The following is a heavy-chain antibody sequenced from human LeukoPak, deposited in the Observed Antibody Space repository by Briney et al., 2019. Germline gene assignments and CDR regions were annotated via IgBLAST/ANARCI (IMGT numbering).Heavy chain of an antibody. Sequence: GGSLRLSCAASGFTFSSYAMSWVRQAPGKGLEWVSAISGSGGSTYYADSVKGRLTISRDNSKNTLYLQMNSLRAEDTAVYYCAKDQGWYYYGSGSYYPFDYWGQGTLVTVSS. CDR1: GFTFSSYA. D-gene: IGHD3-10*01. J-gene: IGHJ4*02. V-gene: IGHV3-23*01. CDR2: ISGSGGST. CDR3: AKDQGWYYYGSGSYYPFDY.